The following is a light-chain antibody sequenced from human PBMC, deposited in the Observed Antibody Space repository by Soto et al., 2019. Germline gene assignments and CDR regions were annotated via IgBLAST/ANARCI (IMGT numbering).Light chain of an antibody. Sequence: GSPGQSITISCTGTSSDVGGYNFVSWYQQHPGKAPKLMIYDVTHRPSGVSNRFSGSKSGNTASLTISGLQAEDEADYYCLSYSSSTSPYVLGTGTKVTDL. CDR3: LSYSSSTSPYV. CDR2: DVT. CDR1: SSDVGGYNF. V-gene: IGLV2-14*01. J-gene: IGLJ1*01.